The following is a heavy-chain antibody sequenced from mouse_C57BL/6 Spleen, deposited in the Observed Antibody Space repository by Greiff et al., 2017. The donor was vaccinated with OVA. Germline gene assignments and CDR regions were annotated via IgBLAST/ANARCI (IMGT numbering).Heavy chain of an antibody. Sequence: QVQLQQSGAELVRPGTSVKVSCKASGYAFTNYLIEWVKQRPGQGLEWIGVINPGSGGTNYNEKFKGKATLTADKSSSTAYMQLSSLTSEDSAVYFCARPSHNYGSSYRFAYWGQGTLVTVSA. CDR1: GYAFTNYL. V-gene: IGHV1-54*01. CDR3: ARPSHNYGSSYRFAY. J-gene: IGHJ3*01. D-gene: IGHD1-1*01. CDR2: INPGSGGT.